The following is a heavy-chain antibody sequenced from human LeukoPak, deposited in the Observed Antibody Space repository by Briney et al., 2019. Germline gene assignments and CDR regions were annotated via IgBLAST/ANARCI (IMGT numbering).Heavy chain of an antibody. Sequence: PSETLSLTCAVSGYSISSGYYWGWIRQPPGKGLEWIGSVYHSGSTYYNPSLKSRVTISVDTSKNQFSLKLSSVTAADTAVYYCAAPSAHYDSSGYSAGTSGAFDIWGQGTMVTVSS. CDR3: AAPSAHYDSSGYSAGTSGAFDI. D-gene: IGHD3-22*01. CDR1: GYSISSGYY. V-gene: IGHV4-38-2*01. CDR2: VYHSGST. J-gene: IGHJ3*02.